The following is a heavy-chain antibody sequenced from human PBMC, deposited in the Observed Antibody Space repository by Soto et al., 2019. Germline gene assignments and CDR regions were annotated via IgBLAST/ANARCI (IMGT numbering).Heavy chain of an antibody. CDR2: ISYDGSNK. CDR1: GFTFSSYA. D-gene: IGHD3-10*01. CDR3: ARGRYYYYGLDV. V-gene: IGHV3-30-3*01. Sequence: GGSLRLSCAASGFTFSSYAMHWVRQAPGKGLEWVAVISYDGSNKYYADSVKGRFTISRDNSKNTLYLQMNSLIAQDTAVYYCARGRYYYYGLDVWGQGTTVTVSS. J-gene: IGHJ6*02.